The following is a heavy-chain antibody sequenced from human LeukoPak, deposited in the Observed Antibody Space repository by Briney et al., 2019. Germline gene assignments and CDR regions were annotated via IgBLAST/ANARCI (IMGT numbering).Heavy chain of an antibody. CDR3: ARKYDSSGYYPY. D-gene: IGHD3-22*01. CDR2: INPNSGGT. V-gene: IGHV1-2*02. Sequence: ASVKVSCTASGYTFTGYYMHWVRQAPGQGLEWMGWINPNSGGTNYAQKFQGRVTMTRDTSISTAYMELSRLRSDDTAVYYCARKYDSSGYYPYWGQGTLVTVSS. CDR1: GYTFTGYY. J-gene: IGHJ4*02.